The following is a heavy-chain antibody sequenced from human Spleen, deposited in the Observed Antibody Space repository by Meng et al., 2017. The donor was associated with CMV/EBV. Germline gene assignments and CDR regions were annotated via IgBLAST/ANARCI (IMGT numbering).Heavy chain of an antibody. V-gene: IGHV4-4*02. J-gene: IGHJ4*02. Sequence: GGSISSSHWWSWVRQPPGKGLEWIEELYHGGGTNYNPSLKSRVTISVDKSKNQFSLKLSSVTAADTAVYYCAKRRIAAAGTLADDYWGQGTLVTVSS. CDR3: AKRRIAAAGTLADDY. D-gene: IGHD6-13*01. CDR1: GGSISSSHW. CDR2: LYHGGGT.